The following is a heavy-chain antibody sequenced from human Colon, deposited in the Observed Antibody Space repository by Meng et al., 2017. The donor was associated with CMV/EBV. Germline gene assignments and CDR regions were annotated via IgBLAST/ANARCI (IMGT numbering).Heavy chain of an antibody. D-gene: IGHD1-26*01. CDR3: ARGQWELGLGLGPFDY. CDR1: GFTFNSYW. CDR2: IKQDGSEK. V-gene: IGHV3-7*03. Sequence: GESLKISCTASGFTFNSYWMTWVRQAPGKGLEWVANIKQDGSEKYYVDSVKGRFTISRDNAKNSVDLQMNSLRAEDTAVYYCARGQWELGLGLGPFDYWGQGTLVTVSS. J-gene: IGHJ4*02.